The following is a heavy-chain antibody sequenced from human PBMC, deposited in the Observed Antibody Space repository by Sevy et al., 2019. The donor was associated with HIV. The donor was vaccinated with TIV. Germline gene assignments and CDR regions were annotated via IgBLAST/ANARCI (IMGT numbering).Heavy chain of an antibody. CDR3: AREEYSYGYQFDY. CDR2: ISSSSTI. V-gene: IGHV3-48*02. D-gene: IGHD5-18*01. J-gene: IGHJ4*02. CDR1: GFTFSSYG. Sequence: GGSLRLSCAASGFTFSSYGMNWVRQAPGKGLEWVSYISSSSTIYYADSVKGRFTISRDNAKNSLYLQMNSLRDEDTAVYYCAREEYSYGYQFDYWGQGTLVTVSS.